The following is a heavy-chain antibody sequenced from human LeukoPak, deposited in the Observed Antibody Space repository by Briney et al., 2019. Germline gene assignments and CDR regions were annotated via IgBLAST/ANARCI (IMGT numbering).Heavy chain of an antibody. CDR2: IYYSGST. CDR1: GGSISSGGYY. J-gene: IGHJ3*02. D-gene: IGHD6-13*01. CDR3: ASPGIAAAGTKAFDI. Sequence: SETLSLTCTVSGGSISSGGYYWSWIRQHPGKGLEWIGYIYYSGSTYYNPSLKSRVTISVDTSKNQFSLKLSSVTAADTAVYYCASPGIAAAGTKAFDIWGQGTMATVSS. V-gene: IGHV4-31*03.